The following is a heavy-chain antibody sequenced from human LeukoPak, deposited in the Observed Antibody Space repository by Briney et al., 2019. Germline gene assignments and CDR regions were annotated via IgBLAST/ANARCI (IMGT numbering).Heavy chain of an antibody. V-gene: IGHV3-48*04. CDR1: GFTFSSYS. CDR3: ARSYYYDTSGFIDS. CDR2: ISSSSSTI. D-gene: IGHD3-22*01. J-gene: IGHJ5*01. Sequence: PGGSLRLSCAASGFTFSSYSMNWVRQAPGKGLEWVSYISSSSSTIYYADSVKGRFTISRDNAKNSLYLQMNSLRAEDTAVYYCARSYYYDTSGFIDSWGQGTLVTVSS.